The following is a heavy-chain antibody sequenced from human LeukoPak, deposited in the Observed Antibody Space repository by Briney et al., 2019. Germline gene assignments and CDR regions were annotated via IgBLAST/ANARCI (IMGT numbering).Heavy chain of an antibody. J-gene: IGHJ6*03. CDR2: INPSGST. Sequence: SETLSLTCAVYGGSFGGYHWTWIRQSPGKGLEWIGDINPSGSTYYNPSLKSRLTTSVDTSKNQFSLKLRSVTAADTAVYYCARGRHDITMIVVVMTSVSYYLDVWGKGTTVTVS. CDR1: GGSFGGYH. V-gene: IGHV4-34*01. CDR3: ARGRHDITMIVVVMTSVSYYLDV. D-gene: IGHD3-22*01.